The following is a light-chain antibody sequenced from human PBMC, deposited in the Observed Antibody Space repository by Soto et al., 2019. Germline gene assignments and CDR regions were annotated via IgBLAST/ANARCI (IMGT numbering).Light chain of an antibody. J-gene: IGKJ5*01. Sequence: EIVFTQSPATLSLSPGERDTLTCRASQSVSSYLAWYQQKPGQAPRLLIYGASSRATGVPDRFSGSGSGTDFTLTISRPEPEDFALYYCQQYGSSTPITFGQGTRLEI. CDR3: QQYGSSTPIT. V-gene: IGKV3-20*01. CDR2: GAS. CDR1: QSVSSY.